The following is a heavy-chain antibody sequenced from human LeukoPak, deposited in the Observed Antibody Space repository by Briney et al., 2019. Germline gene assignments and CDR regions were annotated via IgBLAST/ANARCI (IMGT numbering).Heavy chain of an antibody. D-gene: IGHD2-21*02. Sequence: SXKVSCKASGGTFSSYAISWVRQAPGQGVEWMGGIIAIFGTSYYAHKFQCRVTLTTDQSTSTAYMELSSLRSEDTAVYYCAGTYMAYCGGDCYTRLFAFDIWGQGTMVTVSS. CDR1: GGTFSSYA. CDR3: AGTYMAYCGGDCYTRLFAFDI. V-gene: IGHV1-69*05. CDR2: IIAIFGTS. J-gene: IGHJ3*02.